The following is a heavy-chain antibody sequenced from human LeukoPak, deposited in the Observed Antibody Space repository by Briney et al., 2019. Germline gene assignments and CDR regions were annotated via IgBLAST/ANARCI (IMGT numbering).Heavy chain of an antibody. V-gene: IGHV4-4*02. CDR3: ARDFEGLIAAAGRVNYYYMDV. D-gene: IGHD6-13*01. CDR1: GGSISSSNW. CDR2: IYHSGST. Sequence: PSETLSLTCAVSGGSISSSNWWSWVRQPPGKGLEWIGEIYHSGSTNYNPSLKSRVTISVDKSKNQFSLKLSSVTAEDTAVYYCARDFEGLIAAAGRVNYYYMDVWGKGTTVTVSS. J-gene: IGHJ6*03.